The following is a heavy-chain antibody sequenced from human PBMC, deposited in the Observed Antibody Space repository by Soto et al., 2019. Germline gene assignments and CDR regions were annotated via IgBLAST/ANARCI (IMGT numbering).Heavy chain of an antibody. Sequence: GESLKISCKGSGYSFANYWISWVRQMPGKGLEWMGRFSPTDSYTDYNPSFQGHVTISGDKSISTSYVQWSSLKASDTAMYFCARHPYIGGFDIWGQGTTVTVSS. V-gene: IGHV5-10-1*01. CDR3: ARHPYIGGFDI. CDR2: FSPTDSYT. J-gene: IGHJ6*02. CDR1: GYSFANYW. D-gene: IGHD2-15*01.